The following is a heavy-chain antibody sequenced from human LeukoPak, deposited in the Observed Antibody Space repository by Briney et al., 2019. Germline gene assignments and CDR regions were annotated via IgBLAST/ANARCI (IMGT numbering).Heavy chain of an antibody. Sequence: SVTVSCKASGGTFITYTINWVRQAPGQGLKWMGGIIPIFGTANYAQKFQGRVTVTTDDSTSTAFMELSSLRSEDTAVYYCATYMLRDNWNVHTFDSWGQGTLVTVSS. V-gene: IGHV1-69*05. D-gene: IGHD1-1*01. J-gene: IGHJ4*02. CDR3: ATYMLRDNWNVHTFDS. CDR2: IIPIFGTA. CDR1: GGTFITYT.